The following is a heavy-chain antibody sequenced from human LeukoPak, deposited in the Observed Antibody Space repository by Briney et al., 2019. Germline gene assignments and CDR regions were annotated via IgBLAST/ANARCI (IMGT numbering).Heavy chain of an antibody. CDR1: GGSLSSHY. CDR3: ARQTGRLDP. CDR2: IYYNGNT. Sequence: SETLSLTCTVSGGSLSSHYWSLIRQPPGKGLEWIGYIYYNGNTNYNPSLKSRVTISVDTSKNQFSLKLNSVTAADTAMYYCARQTGRLDPWGQGTLVTVSS. V-gene: IGHV4-59*11. J-gene: IGHJ5*02.